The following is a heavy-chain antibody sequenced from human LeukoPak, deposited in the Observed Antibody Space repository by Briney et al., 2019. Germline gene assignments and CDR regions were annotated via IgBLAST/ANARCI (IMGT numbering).Heavy chain of an antibody. D-gene: IGHD3-22*01. V-gene: IGHV3-23*01. CDR2: ISGGGVAI. CDR1: GFTFSNYA. CDR3: ARAPNYYDTGQFDY. Sequence: GGSLRLSCAASGFTFSNYAMSWVRQAPGKGLQWVSAISGGGVAIYYADSVKGRFTISRDNAKNSLDLQMNRLRADDTAVYYCARAPNYYDTGQFDYWGQGTLVTVSS. J-gene: IGHJ4*02.